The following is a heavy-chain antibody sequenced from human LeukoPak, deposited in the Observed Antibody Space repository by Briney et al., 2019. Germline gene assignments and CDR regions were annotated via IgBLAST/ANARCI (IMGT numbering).Heavy chain of an antibody. CDR1: GGSFSGYY. Sequence: SETLSLTCAVYGGSFSGYYWSWIRQPPGKGLEWIGEINHSGSTNYNPSLKSRVTISVDTSKNQFSLKLSSVTAADTAVYYCARGRVYGYYFDYWGQGTLVTVSS. J-gene: IGHJ4*02. CDR3: ARGRVYGYYFDY. V-gene: IGHV4-34*01. CDR2: INHSGST. D-gene: IGHD6-6*01.